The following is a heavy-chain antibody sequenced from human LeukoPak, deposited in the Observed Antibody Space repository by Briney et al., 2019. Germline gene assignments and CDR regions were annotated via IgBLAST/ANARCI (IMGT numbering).Heavy chain of an antibody. CDR1: GYSISSGYD. CDR3: ARGVTTVTTRTFDI. V-gene: IGHV4-38-2*01. Sequence: SDTLSLTCAVSGYSISSGYDWGWIRQPPGKGLEWIRTIYHSGTTYYNPSLKSRVIISVDTSKNQFSLKLSSVTAADTAVYYCARGVTTVTTRTFDIWGQGTMVTVSS. J-gene: IGHJ3*02. D-gene: IGHD4-17*01. CDR2: IYHSGTT.